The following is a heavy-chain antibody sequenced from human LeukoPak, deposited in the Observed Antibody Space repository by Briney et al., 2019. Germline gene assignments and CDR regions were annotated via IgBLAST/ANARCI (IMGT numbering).Heavy chain of an antibody. CDR3: ARWYDSSGYYQGYYYYYGMDV. J-gene: IGHJ6*02. CDR2: ISSSSSTI. V-gene: IGHV3-48*04. CDR1: GFTFGSYS. D-gene: IGHD3-22*01. Sequence: GGSLRLAWAASGFTFGSYSMNWVRQAPGKWLEWVSYISSSSSTIYYADSVKGRFTISRDNAKNSLYLQMNSLRAEDTAVYYCARWYDSSGYYQGYYYYYGMDVWGQGTTVTVSS.